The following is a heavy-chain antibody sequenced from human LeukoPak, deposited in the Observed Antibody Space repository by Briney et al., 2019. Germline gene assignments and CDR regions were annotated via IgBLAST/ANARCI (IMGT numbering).Heavy chain of an antibody. D-gene: IGHD6-19*01. J-gene: IGHJ4*02. V-gene: IGHV3-30*18. CDR3: AKDRGSGWYEGYDY. Sequence: GGSLRLSCAASGFTFSSYGMHWVRQAPGKGLEWVAVISYDGSNKYYADSVKGRFTISRDNSKNTLYLQMNSLRAEDTAVYYCAKDRGSGWYEGYDYWGQGTLVTVSS. CDR2: ISYDGSNK. CDR1: GFTFSSYG.